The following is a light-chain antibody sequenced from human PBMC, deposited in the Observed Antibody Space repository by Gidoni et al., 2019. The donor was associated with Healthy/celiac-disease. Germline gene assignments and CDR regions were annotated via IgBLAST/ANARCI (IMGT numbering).Light chain of an antibody. CDR2: WAS. V-gene: IGKV4-1*01. CDR1: QSVLYSSNNKNY. J-gene: IGKJ4*01. CDR3: QQYYSTPLT. Sequence: DIVMTQSPDSLAVSLGERATINCKSSQSVLYSSNNKNYLAWYQQKPGQPPNLLIYWASTRESGVPDRFSGSGSGTDFTLTISSLQADDVAVYYCQQYYSTPLTFGGGTKVEIK.